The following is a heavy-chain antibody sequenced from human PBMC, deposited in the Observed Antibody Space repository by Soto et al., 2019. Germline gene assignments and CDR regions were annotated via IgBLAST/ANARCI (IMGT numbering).Heavy chain of an antibody. D-gene: IGHD6-13*01. Sequence: LRLSCAASGFTVNTYYMTWVRQAPGKGLEWLSVIYGGGNTYYADSVRGRFTISRDNSKNTLYLQIYSLRAEDTAVYYCARVGYNSSRFHYEYYGLDVWGQGTTVTVS. V-gene: IGHV3-53*01. CDR2: IYGGGNT. CDR1: GFTVNTYY. CDR3: ARVGYNSSRFHYEYYGLDV. J-gene: IGHJ6*02.